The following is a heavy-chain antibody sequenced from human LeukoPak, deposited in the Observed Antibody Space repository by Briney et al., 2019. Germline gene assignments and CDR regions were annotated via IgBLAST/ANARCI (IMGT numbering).Heavy chain of an antibody. CDR1: GGSISSGSYY. V-gene: IGHV4-61*02. CDR3: ARADGYYYYGMDV. J-gene: IGHJ6*02. Sequence: PSETLSLTCTVSGGSISSGSYYWSWNRQPAGKGLEWIGRIYTSGSTNYNPSLKSRVTISVDTSKNQFSLKLSSVTAADTAVYYCARADGYYYYGMDVWGQGTTVTVSS. D-gene: IGHD5-24*01. CDR2: IYTSGST.